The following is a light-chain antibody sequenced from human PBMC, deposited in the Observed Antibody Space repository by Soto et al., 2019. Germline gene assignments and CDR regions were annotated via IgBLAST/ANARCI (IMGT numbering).Light chain of an antibody. CDR2: DAS. CDR3: PQYSNLPVT. J-gene: IGKJ4*01. Sequence: EIGRSQSPATLSVSPGERATLSCRASQSVRKNLAWYQHKPGQVPRLLIYDASNRATRVPVRFSGSGSETEFTLTISSLQSEDFAVYYCPQYSNLPVTFVGGSKLDI. V-gene: IGKV3-15*01. CDR1: QSVRKN.